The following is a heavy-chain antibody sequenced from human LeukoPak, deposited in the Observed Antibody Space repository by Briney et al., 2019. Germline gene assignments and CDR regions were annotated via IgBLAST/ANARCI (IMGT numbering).Heavy chain of an antibody. CDR1: GYTFTSYG. Sequence: ASVKVSCKASGYTFTSYGISWVRQAPGQGLEWMGWISAYNGNTNYAQKLQGRVTMTTDTSTSTAYMELRSLRSDDTAVYYCARDRSELVGATRDAFDIWGQGTMVTVSS. J-gene: IGHJ3*02. CDR2: ISAYNGNT. D-gene: IGHD1-26*01. V-gene: IGHV1-18*01. CDR3: ARDRSELVGATRDAFDI.